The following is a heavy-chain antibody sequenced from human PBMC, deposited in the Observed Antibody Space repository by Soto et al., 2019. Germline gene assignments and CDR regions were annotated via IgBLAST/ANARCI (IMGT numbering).Heavy chain of an antibody. CDR2: ISAYNGNT. J-gene: IGHJ4*02. V-gene: IGHV1-18*01. D-gene: IGHD3-22*01. Sequence: ASVKVSCKASGYTFTSYGISWVRQASGQGLERMGWISAYNGNTNYAQKLQGRVTMTTATSTSTANMEQTSLRSEDTARHYCGGGTKYNYSSPVYDYLGRVNLVTLCS. CDR3: GGGTKYNYSSPVYDY. CDR1: GYTFTSYG.